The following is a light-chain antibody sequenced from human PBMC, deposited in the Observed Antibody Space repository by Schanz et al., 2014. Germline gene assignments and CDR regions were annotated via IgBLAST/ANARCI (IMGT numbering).Light chain of an antibody. J-gene: IGKJ3*01. CDR2: GAS. CDR3: MQALQIPFT. CDR1: QSISSSY. V-gene: IGKV3-20*01. Sequence: EIVLTQSPGTLSLSPGERATLSCRASQSISSSYLAWYQQKPGQAPRLLIYGASSRATGIPDRFSGSGSGTDFTLKISRVEAEDVGVYYCMQALQIPFTFGPGTKVDIK.